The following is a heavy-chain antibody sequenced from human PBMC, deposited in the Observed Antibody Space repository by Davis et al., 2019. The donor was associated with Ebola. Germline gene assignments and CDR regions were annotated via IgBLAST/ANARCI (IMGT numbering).Heavy chain of an antibody. CDR2: INSDGSST. J-gene: IGHJ4*02. D-gene: IGHD1-26*01. Sequence: HTGGSLRLSCAASGFTFSSYWMHWVRHAPGKGLVWVSRINSDGSSTSYADSVKGRFTISRDNAKNTLYLQMNSLRAEDTAVYYCTSTLIVTNDDYWGQGTLVTVSS. CDR1: GFTFSSYW. V-gene: IGHV3-74*01. CDR3: TSTLIVTNDDY.